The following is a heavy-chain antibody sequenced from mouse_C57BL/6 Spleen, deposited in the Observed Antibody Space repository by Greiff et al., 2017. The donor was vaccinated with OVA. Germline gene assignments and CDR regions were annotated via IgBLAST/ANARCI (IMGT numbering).Heavy chain of an antibody. CDR3: ASQTGIGFAY. D-gene: IGHD4-1*01. Sequence: QVQLQQPGAELVMPGASVKLSCKASGYTFTSYWMHWVKQRPGQGLEWIGEIDPSDSYTNYNQKFKGKSTLTVDKSSSTAYMQLSSLTSEDSAVYYCASQTGIGFAYWGQGTLVTVSA. CDR1: GYTFTSYW. J-gene: IGHJ3*01. V-gene: IGHV1-69*01. CDR2: IDPSDSYT.